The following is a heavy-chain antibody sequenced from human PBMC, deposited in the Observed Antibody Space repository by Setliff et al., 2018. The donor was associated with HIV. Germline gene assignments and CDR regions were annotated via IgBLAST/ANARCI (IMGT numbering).Heavy chain of an antibody. CDR3: ARAPITMIVVVNYGMDV. CDR1: GGSISSGTYY. Sequence: SETLSLTCTVSGGSISSGTYYWSWVRQPAGKGLEWIGRIYTSGSTNYNPSLKSRVTISVDTSKNQFSLKLSSVTAADTAVYYCARAPITMIVVVNYGMDVWGQGTTVTVSS. D-gene: IGHD3-22*01. V-gene: IGHV4-61*02. J-gene: IGHJ6*02. CDR2: IYTSGST.